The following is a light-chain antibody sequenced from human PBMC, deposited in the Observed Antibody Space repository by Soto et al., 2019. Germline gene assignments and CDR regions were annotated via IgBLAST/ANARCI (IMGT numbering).Light chain of an antibody. CDR3: QQRSNWIT. CDR2: DAS. Sequence: EIVMTQFPATLSESPVERVTLSCRASQSVSTNVAWYQQKPGEAPRLLIYDASNRATGIPARFSGSGSGTDFTLTISSLEPEDFAVYYCQQRSNWITFGQGTRLEIK. J-gene: IGKJ5*01. CDR1: QSVSTN. V-gene: IGKV3-11*01.